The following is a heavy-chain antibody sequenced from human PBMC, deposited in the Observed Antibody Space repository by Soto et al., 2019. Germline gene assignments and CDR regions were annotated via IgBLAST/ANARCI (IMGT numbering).Heavy chain of an antibody. CDR3: AKGVYYDSSGPNDY. CDR2: ISAYNGNT. CDR1: GYTFTSYG. J-gene: IGHJ4*02. D-gene: IGHD3-22*01. V-gene: IGHV1-18*01. Sequence: GASVKASCKASGYTFTSYGMSWVRQAPGQGLEWMGWISAYNGNTNYAQKLQGRVTMTTDTSTSTAYMELRSLRSDDTAVYYCAKGVYYDSSGPNDYWGQGTLVTVSS.